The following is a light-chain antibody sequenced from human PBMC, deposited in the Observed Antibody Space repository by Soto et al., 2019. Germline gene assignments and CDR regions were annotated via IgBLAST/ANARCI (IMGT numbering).Light chain of an antibody. Sequence: QSVLTQPPSASGTPGQRVTISCSGSSSNIGSNYVYWYQQLPGTAPKLLIYRNNQRPSGVPDRFSGSKSGTSASLAISGLRSEDEADYYCAAWDDSLWVFGGGTEVTVL. V-gene: IGLV1-47*01. CDR1: SSNIGSNY. CDR2: RNN. CDR3: AAWDDSLWV. J-gene: IGLJ3*02.